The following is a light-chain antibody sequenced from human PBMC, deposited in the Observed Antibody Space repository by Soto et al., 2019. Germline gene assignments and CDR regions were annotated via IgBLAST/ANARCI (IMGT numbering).Light chain of an antibody. CDR3: HSYDAQ. CDR1: QSISTW. J-gene: IGKJ4*01. Sequence: DIQMTQSPSTLSASVGDRVIITCRASQSISTWLAWYQQKPGEGPKLLIYSASTLQSGVPSRFSGSGSGTEFTLTISGLQPGDCAHQDRHSYDAQFGCGTKV. V-gene: IGKV1-5*01. CDR2: SAS.